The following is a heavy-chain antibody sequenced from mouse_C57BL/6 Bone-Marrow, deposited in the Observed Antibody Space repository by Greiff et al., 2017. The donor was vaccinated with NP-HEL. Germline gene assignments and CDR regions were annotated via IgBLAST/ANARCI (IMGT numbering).Heavy chain of an antibody. Sequence: VQLVESGPELVKPGASVKISCKASGYAFSSSWMNWVKQRPGKGLEWIGRIYPGDGDTNYNGKFKGKATLTADKSSSTAYMQLSSLTSEDSAVYFCARGYYGSSYVRYYFDYWGQGTTLTVSS. J-gene: IGHJ2*01. CDR1: GYAFSSSW. CDR2: IYPGDGDT. D-gene: IGHD1-1*01. V-gene: IGHV1-82*01. CDR3: ARGYYGSSYVRYYFDY.